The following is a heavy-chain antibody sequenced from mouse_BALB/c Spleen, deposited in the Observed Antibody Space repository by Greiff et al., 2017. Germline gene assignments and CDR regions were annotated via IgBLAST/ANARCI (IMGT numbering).Heavy chain of an antibody. J-gene: IGHJ3*01. Sequence: VQLQQSGPELVKPGASVKISCKASGYAFSSSWMNWVKQRPGQGLEWIGRIYPGDGDTNYNGKFKGKATLTADKSSSTAYMQLSSLTSVDSAVYFCARGDDYDGWFAYWGQGTLVTVSA. CDR2: IYPGDGDT. D-gene: IGHD2-4*01. V-gene: IGHV1-82*01. CDR1: GYAFSSSW. CDR3: ARGDDYDGWFAY.